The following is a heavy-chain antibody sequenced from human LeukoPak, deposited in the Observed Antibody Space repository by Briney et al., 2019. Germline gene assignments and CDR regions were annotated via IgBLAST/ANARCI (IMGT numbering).Heavy chain of an antibody. CDR3: ARQLYSSYSLTHPYGMDV. CDR2: IIPILGVT. V-gene: IGHV1-69*04. J-gene: IGHJ6*02. D-gene: IGHD6-19*01. Sequence: GASVKVSCKASGYTFTSYDINWVRQAPGQGLEWVGRIIPILGVTNYAQKFQARVTITADKSTYTAYMDLSSLTSEDTAVYYCARQLYSSYSLTHPYGMDVWGQGTTVTVSS. CDR1: GYTFTSYD.